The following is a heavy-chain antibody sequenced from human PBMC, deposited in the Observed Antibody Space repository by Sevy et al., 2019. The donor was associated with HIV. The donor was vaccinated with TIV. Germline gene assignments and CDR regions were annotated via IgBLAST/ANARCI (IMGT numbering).Heavy chain of an antibody. CDR3: ARDPRTAAAGTRYFDY. J-gene: IGHJ4*01. CDR2: ISSSRYI. CDR1: GFTFSSYS. Sequence: GGSLRLSCAASGFTFSSYSMNWVRQAPGKGLEWVSSISSSRYIYYADSVKGRFTISRDNAKNSLYLQMNSLRAEDTAVYYCARDPRTAAAGTRYFDYWGQGTLVTVSS. D-gene: IGHD6-13*01. V-gene: IGHV3-21*01.